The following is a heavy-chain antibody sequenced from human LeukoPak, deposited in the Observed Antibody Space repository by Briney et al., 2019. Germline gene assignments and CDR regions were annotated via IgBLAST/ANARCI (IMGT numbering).Heavy chain of an antibody. J-gene: IGHJ6*02. D-gene: IGHD6-19*01. V-gene: IGHV6-1*01. CDR2: TCYRSKWYN. CDR3: ARERDLGRSSGHYYYVMDV. Sequence: SQTLSLTCAISGDSVSSNSAAWNWIRQSPSRGLEWLGRTCYRSKWYNDYAVSVKSRITIDPDTSKNQFSLQLNSVTPEDTAVYYCARERDLGRSSGHYYYVMDVWGQGTTVTVSS. CDR1: GDSVSSNSAA.